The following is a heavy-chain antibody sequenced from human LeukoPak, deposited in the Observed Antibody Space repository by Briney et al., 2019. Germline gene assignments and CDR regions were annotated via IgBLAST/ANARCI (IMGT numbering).Heavy chain of an antibody. D-gene: IGHD3-10*01. V-gene: IGHV4-59*01. CDR2: IYYSGST. J-gene: IGHJ5*02. CDR1: GIPISNYY. CDR3: ARGGVVGTMLRGINWFDP. Sequence: SETLSLTCTVSGIPISNYYWNWIRQSPEKGLEWIGYIYYSGSTDYNPSLKSRVTISVDTSKRQFSLELSSVTAADTAVYYCARGGVVGTMLRGINWFDPWGPGALVAVSS.